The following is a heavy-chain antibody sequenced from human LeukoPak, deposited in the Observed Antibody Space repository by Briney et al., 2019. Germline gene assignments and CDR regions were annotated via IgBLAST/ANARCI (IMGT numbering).Heavy chain of an antibody. CDR1: GFTFSSYA. V-gene: IGHV3-23*01. J-gene: IGHJ2*01. CDR2: ISGSGGYT. D-gene: IGHD5-18*01. Sequence: PGGSLRLSCAASGFTFSSYAMSWVRQAPGKGLEWVSAISGSGGYTYYADSVKGRFTISRDNSKNTLYLQMNSLRAEDTAVYYCAKDTASSWWYFDLWGRGTLVTVSS. CDR3: AKDTASSWWYFDL.